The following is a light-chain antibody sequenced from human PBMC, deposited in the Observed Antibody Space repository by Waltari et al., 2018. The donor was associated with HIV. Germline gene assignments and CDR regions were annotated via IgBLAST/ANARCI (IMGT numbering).Light chain of an antibody. J-gene: IGKJ1*01. CDR1: QSISNW. Sequence: DIQMTQSLSTLSASVGDRVTLTCRASQSISNWLAWYQQKPGNAPKLLIYKASTLEGGVQSRFRGSGSGTEFTLTINSLQPDDFATYFCQQYYLSPWTFGQGARV. CDR3: QQYYLSPWT. CDR2: KAS. V-gene: IGKV1-5*03.